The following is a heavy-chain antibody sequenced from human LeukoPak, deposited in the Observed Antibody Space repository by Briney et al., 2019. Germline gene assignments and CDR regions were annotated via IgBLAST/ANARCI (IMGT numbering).Heavy chain of an antibody. CDR2: IYYSGST. D-gene: IGHD1-7*01. CDR3: ARASELSLPYGMDV. J-gene: IGHJ6*02. V-gene: IGHV4-59*08. CDR1: GGSISSYY. Sequence: SETLSLTCTVSGGSISSYYWSWIRQLPGKGLEWIGYIYYSGSTNYNPSLKSRVTISVDTSKNQFSLKLSSVTAADTAVYYCARASELSLPYGMDVWGQGTTVTVSS.